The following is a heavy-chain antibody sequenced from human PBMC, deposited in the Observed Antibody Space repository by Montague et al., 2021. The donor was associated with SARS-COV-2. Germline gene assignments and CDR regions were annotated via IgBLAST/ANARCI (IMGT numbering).Heavy chain of an antibody. D-gene: IGHD4/OR15-4a*01. CDR1: GGSITTYY. CDR2: LSTSGST. J-gene: IGHJ5*01. CDR3: ARDASSANSPANNWFDS. V-gene: IGHV4-4*07. Sequence: TLSLTCSVSGGSITTYYWSWVRQPAGKGLEWIGRLSTSGSTNYNPSLKSRVTMSLDTSKNQVSLKLSSVTAADTAVYYCARDASSANSPANNWFDSWGQGTLVTVSS.